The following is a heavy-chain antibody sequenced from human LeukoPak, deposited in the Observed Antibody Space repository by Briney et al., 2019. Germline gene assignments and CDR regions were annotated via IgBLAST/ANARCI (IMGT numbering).Heavy chain of an antibody. CDR3: ARDLKIDY. CDR2: ISSSSSTI. CDR1: GFTFSSYS. Sequence: PGGSLRLSCAASGFTFSSYSMNWVRQAPGKGLEWVSYISSSSSTIYYADSVKGRFTISRDNAKNSLHLQMNSLRDEDTAVYYCARDLKIDYWGQGTLVTVSS. V-gene: IGHV3-48*02. J-gene: IGHJ4*02.